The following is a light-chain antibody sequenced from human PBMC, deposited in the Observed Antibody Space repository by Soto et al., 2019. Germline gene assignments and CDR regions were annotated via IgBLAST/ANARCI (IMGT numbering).Light chain of an antibody. Sequence: EVVMTQSPATLSVSPGERPTLSCRASQSVGSNLAWYQQKPGQAPRVLMYRTSTRATGIPARFSGSGSGTEFTLNISSLQSEDFAVYYCQQHNNWPLTFGGGTKVEIK. CDR3: QQHNNWPLT. CDR1: QSVGSN. V-gene: IGKV3-15*01. CDR2: RTS. J-gene: IGKJ4*01.